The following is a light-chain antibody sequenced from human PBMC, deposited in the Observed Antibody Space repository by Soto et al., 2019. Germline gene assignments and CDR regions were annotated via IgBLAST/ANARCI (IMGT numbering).Light chain of an antibody. CDR2: SNS. CDR1: RSNIGTNY. V-gene: IGLV1-47*02. CDR3: AAWDDSLSGPV. Sequence: QSVLTQPPSASGIPGQRVTISCSGRRSNIGTNYVYWYQQFPGTAPKLLIYSNSHRPSGVPDRFSGSKSGTSASLAISGLRSDDEADYYCAAWDDSLSGPVFGGGTKVTVL. J-gene: IGLJ3*02.